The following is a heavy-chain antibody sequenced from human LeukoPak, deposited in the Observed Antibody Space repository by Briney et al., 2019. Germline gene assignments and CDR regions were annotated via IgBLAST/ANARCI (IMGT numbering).Heavy chain of an antibody. CDR1: GGSISSYY. D-gene: IGHD4-11*01. CDR2: IYYSGST. Sequence: SETLSLTCTVSGGSISSYYWSWIRQPPGKGLEWIGYIYYSGSTNYNPSLKSRVTISVDTSKNQFSLKLSSVTAADTAVYYCARVGGTATVTTRFYYYYMDVWGKGTTVTVSS. CDR3: ARVGGTATVTTRFYYYYMDV. V-gene: IGHV4-59*01. J-gene: IGHJ6*03.